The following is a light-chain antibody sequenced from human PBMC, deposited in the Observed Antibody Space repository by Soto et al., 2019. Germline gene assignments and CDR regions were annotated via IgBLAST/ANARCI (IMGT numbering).Light chain of an antibody. CDR2: NTN. J-gene: IGLJ2*01. CDR3: AACDDSLDGRGV. V-gene: IGLV1-44*01. Sequence: QSVLTQPPSASGTPGQRGTLSCSGRSSNIGSNTVSWYQQLPGTAPKLLFYNTNQRPSGLPDRFSGSKSGTSASLAISGLQSGDEAYYYCAACDDSLDGRGVFGGGTKVTVL. CDR1: SSNIGSNT.